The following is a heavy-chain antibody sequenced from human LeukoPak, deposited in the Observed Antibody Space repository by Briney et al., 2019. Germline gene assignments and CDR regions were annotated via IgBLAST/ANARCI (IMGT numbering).Heavy chain of an antibody. J-gene: IGHJ4*02. Sequence: GASVKVSCKTSGYTFSDYYIHWVRQAPGQGLEWMGWINPKNSGTKYAQKFQGWITMITDTSTSTAYMELTSLRSNDTAVYYCARVTVTTLFDHWGPGTLVTVSS. D-gene: IGHD4-17*01. CDR2: INPKNSGT. V-gene: IGHV1-2*04. CDR1: GYTFSDYY. CDR3: ARVTVTTLFDH.